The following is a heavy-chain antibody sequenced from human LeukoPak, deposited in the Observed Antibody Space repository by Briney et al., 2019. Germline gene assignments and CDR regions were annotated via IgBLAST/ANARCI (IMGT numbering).Heavy chain of an antibody. CDR2: ISAYNGNT. J-gene: IGHJ4*02. V-gene: IGHV1-18*01. CDR3: ARDLSGSYYPYFDY. Sequence: GASVNVSCKASGYTFTSYGISWVRQAPGQGLEWMGWISAYNGNTNYAQKLQGRVTMTTATSTAYIELRSLRSDDTAVYYCARDLSGSYYPYFDYWGQGTLVTVSS. D-gene: IGHD1-26*01. CDR1: GYTFTSYG.